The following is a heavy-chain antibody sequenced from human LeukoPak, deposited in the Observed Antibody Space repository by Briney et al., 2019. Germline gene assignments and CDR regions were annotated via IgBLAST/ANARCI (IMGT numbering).Heavy chain of an antibody. CDR2: ISSSGSTI. D-gene: IGHD3-22*01. CDR3: ARGHDSSGYTLGY. J-gene: IGHJ4*02. CDR1: GFTFSDYY. Sequence: KAGGSLRLSCAASGFTFSDYYMSWIRQAPGKGLEWVSYISSSGSTIYYADSVKGRFTISRDNSKNMLYLQMNSLRAEDTAVYYCARGHDSSGYTLGYWGQGTLVTVSS. V-gene: IGHV3-11*04.